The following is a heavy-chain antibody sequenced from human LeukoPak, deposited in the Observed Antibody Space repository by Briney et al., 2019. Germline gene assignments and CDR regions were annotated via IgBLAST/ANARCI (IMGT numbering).Heavy chain of an antibody. CDR3: ANAGGLNWLDP. D-gene: IGHD3-16*01. Sequence: GGSLRLSCAASGFTVSSNYMSWVRQAPGKGLEWVSAISGSGGSTYYADSVKGRFTISRDNSKNTLYLQMNSLRAEDTAVYYCANAGGLNWLDPWGQGTLVTVSS. V-gene: IGHV3-23*01. CDR1: GFTVSSNY. J-gene: IGHJ5*02. CDR2: ISGSGGST.